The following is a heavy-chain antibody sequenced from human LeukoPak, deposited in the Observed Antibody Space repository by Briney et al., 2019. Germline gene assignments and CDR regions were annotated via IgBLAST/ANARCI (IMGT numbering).Heavy chain of an antibody. V-gene: IGHV4-34*01. J-gene: IGHJ4*02. Sequence: PSETLSLTCAVYGGSFSGYYWSWIRQPPGKGLEWIGEINHSGSTNYNPSLKSRVTISVDTSKNQFSLKLSSVTAADTAVYYCARGQGRSYYLPYFDYWGQGTLVTVSS. D-gene: IGHD3-10*01. CDR2: INHSGST. CDR1: GGSFSGYY. CDR3: ARGQGRSYYLPYFDY.